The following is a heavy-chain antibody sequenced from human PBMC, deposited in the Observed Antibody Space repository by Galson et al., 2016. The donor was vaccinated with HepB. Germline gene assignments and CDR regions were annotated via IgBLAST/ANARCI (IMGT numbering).Heavy chain of an antibody. D-gene: IGHD1-1*01. Sequence: SLRLSCAISGFTFNDYDMHWVRQGLGESLEWVANMSLAGYKYYPGSVTGRFTASRESGKNSFYLQMDSLRAGDSGVYYCASGPHWNHAYWGLGTLVAVSS. CDR1: GFTFNDYD. CDR3: ASGPHWNHAY. V-gene: IGHV3-13*01. CDR2: MSLAGYK. J-gene: IGHJ4*02.